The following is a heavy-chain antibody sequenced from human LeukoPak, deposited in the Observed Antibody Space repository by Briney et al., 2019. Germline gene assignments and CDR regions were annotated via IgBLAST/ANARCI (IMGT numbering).Heavy chain of an antibody. CDR2: IIPILGTA. V-gene: IGHV1-69*13. D-gene: IGHD3-22*01. CDR3: AAGDDSSARY. CDR1: GGTFSSYA. J-gene: IGHJ4*02. Sequence: ASVTVSCKASGGTFSSYAISWVRQAPGQGLEWMGGIIPILGTANYAQKFQGRVTITADESTSTAYRELSSLRSEDTAVYYCAAGDDSSARYWGQGTLVTVSS.